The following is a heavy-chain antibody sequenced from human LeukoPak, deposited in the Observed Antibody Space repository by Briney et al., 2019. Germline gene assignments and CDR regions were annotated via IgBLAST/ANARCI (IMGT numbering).Heavy chain of an antibody. Sequence: PSETLSLTCTVSGNSISSGDNYWSWIRQPAGKGLEWIGRIYTSGSTNYNPSLKSRVTISVDTSKNQFSLKLSSVTAADTAVYYCAGEGDGYKRWGQGTLVTVSS. J-gene: IGHJ4*02. CDR3: AGEGDGYKR. CDR2: IYTSGST. D-gene: IGHD5-24*01. CDR1: GNSISSGDNY. V-gene: IGHV4-61*02.